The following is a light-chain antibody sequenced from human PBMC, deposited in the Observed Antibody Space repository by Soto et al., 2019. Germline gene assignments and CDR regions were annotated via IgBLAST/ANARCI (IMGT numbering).Light chain of an antibody. CDR3: VLYMGSGISV. J-gene: IGLJ2*01. CDR2: NTY. V-gene: IGLV8-61*01. Sequence: QAVVTQEPSFSVSPGGTVTLTCGLSSGSVSTSYYPSWYQQTPGQAPRTLIYNTYTRSSGVPDRFSASILGDKAALTITGAQADDESHYYCVLYMGSGISVFGGGTKLTVL. CDR1: SGSVSTSYY.